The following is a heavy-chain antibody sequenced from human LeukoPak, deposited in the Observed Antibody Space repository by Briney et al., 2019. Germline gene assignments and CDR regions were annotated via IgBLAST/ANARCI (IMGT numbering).Heavy chain of an antibody. CDR2: ISGSGGSA. CDR1: GFTFSGYS. Sequence: PGGSLRLSCAASGFTFSGYSMNWVRQAPGKGLEWVSGISGSGGSAYYADSVKGRFTISRDNSKNTLYLQMNSLRAEDTAVYYCAKDRVGSTSSWYFDLWGRGTLVTVSS. V-gene: IGHV3-23*01. J-gene: IGHJ2*01. CDR3: AKDRVGSTSSWYFDL. D-gene: IGHD1-26*01.